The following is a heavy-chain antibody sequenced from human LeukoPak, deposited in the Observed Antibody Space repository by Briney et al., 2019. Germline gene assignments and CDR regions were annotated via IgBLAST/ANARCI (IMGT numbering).Heavy chain of an antibody. J-gene: IGHJ4*02. V-gene: IGHV3-74*01. CDR3: ANAMVRGTRLDY. CDR1: GFTFSSYW. Sequence: GGSLRLSCAASGFTFSSYWVHWVRQAPGKGLVWVSRINSDGSSTSYADSVKGRFTISRDNAKNTLYLQMNSLRAEDTAMYYCANAMVRGTRLDYWGQGTLVTVSS. CDR2: INSDGSST. D-gene: IGHD3-10*01.